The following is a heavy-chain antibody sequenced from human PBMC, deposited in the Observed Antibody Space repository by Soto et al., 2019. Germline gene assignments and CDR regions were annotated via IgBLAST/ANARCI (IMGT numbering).Heavy chain of an antibody. CDR2: TYYRSKWYN. V-gene: IGHV6-1*01. Sequence: SQTLSLTCGLSGDSVSSSSAAWNWLRQSPSRGLEWLGRTYYRSKWYNDYAVSVESRITINPDTSKNHFSLQLNFVTPEDTAVYFCARGEQYSGRIFDYWGQGTLVTVSS. D-gene: IGHD1-26*01. CDR3: ARGEQYSGRIFDY. CDR1: GDSVSSSSAA. J-gene: IGHJ4*02.